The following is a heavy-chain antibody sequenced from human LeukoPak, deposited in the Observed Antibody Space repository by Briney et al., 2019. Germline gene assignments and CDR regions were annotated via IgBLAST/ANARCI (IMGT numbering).Heavy chain of an antibody. V-gene: IGHV3-23*01. J-gene: IGHJ4*02. Sequence: GGSLRLSRAASGFTLSTYAMGWVRQAPGKGLEWVSVIGSGGSTYSADSVTGRFTISRDNSKNTLYLQMNSLRAEDTAVYYCAKRLVTAGFDYWGQGTLVTVSS. CDR2: IGSGGST. CDR1: GFTLSTYA. D-gene: IGHD2-2*01. CDR3: AKRLVTAGFDY.